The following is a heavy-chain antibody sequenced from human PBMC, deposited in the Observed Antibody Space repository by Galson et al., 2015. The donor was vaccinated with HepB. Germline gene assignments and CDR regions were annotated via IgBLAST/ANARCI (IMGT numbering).Heavy chain of an antibody. V-gene: IGHV3-33*06. CDR3: SKADVAGGGLHYGLDV. Sequence: SLRLSCAASGFTFRNFGMHWVRQAPGKGLEWVAVIWYDGSNQYYADSVKGRFTISRDNSKNMLYLQMNSLRAEDTAVYYCSKADVAGGGLHYGLDVWGQGTTVAVSS. D-gene: IGHD4-23*01. J-gene: IGHJ6*02. CDR1: GFTFRNFG. CDR2: IWYDGSNQ.